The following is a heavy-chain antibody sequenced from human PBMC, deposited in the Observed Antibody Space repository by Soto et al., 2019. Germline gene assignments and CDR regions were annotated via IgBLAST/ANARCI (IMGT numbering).Heavy chain of an antibody. V-gene: IGHV4-30-4*01. D-gene: IGHD6-13*01. Sequence: LSLTCTVSGASVSSADHYWSWIRRPPGKGLEWIGYIYYSGTSLSNPSLESRVTMSVDTSTNHFFLKLNSVTAADTAVYYCARVAAGASRPFDYWGQGTLVTVSS. CDR3: ARVAAGASRPFDY. CDR1: GASVSSADHY. J-gene: IGHJ4*02. CDR2: IYYSGTS.